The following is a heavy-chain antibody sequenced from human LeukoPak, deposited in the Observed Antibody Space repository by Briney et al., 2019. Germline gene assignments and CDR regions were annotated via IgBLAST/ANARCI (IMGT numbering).Heavy chain of an antibody. Sequence: GGSLRLSCAASGFTVSSNYMSWVRQAPGKGLEWVSVIYSGGSTYYADSVKGRFTISRDNSKNTLYLQMNSLRAEDTAVYYCASLMVRGVIRAFGIWGQGTMVTVSS. V-gene: IGHV3-53*01. CDR2: IYSGGST. CDR3: ASLMVRGVIRAFGI. CDR1: GFTVSSNY. D-gene: IGHD3-10*01. J-gene: IGHJ3*02.